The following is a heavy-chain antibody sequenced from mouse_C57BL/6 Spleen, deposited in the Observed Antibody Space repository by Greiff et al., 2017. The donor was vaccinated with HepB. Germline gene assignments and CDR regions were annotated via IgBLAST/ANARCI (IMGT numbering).Heavy chain of an antibody. CDR3: ARWITTVVAEYYFDY. V-gene: IGHV1-19*01. Sequence: EVQLQQSGPVLVKPGASVKMSCKASGYTFTDYYMNWAKQSHGKSLEWIGVINPYNGGTSYNQKFKGKATLTVDKSSSTAYMELNSLTSEDSAVYYCARWITTVVAEYYFDYWGQGTTLTVSS. CDR2: INPYNGGT. CDR1: GYTFTDYY. D-gene: IGHD1-1*01. J-gene: IGHJ2*01.